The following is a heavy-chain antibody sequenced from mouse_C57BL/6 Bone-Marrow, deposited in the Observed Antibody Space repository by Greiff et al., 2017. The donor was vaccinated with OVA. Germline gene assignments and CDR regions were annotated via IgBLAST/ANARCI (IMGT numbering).Heavy chain of an antibody. Sequence: EVHLVESGGGLVQPGGSLKLSCAASGFTFSDYGMAWVRQAPRKGPEWVAFISNLAYSIYYADTVTGRFTISRENAKNTLYLEMSSLRSEDTAMYYCARLDYTWFAYWGQGTLVTVSA. V-gene: IGHV5-15*01. CDR2: ISNLAYSI. D-gene: IGHD2-12*01. CDR3: ARLDYTWFAY. J-gene: IGHJ3*01. CDR1: GFTFSDYG.